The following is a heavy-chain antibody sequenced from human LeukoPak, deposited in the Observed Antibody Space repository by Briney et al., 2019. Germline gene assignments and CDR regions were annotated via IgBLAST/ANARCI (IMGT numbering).Heavy chain of an antibody. J-gene: IGHJ4*02. CDR2: IGYDGSNK. Sequence: GGSLRLSCAASGFTFSSYGMHWVRQAPGKGLEGVAFIGYDGSNKDYADSVKGRFTISRDNSKNTLYLQMNSLRAEDAAVYYCAKDYVAGRVYWGQGTLVTVSS. D-gene: IGHD6-19*01. CDR3: AKDYVAGRVY. CDR1: GFTFSSYG. V-gene: IGHV3-30*02.